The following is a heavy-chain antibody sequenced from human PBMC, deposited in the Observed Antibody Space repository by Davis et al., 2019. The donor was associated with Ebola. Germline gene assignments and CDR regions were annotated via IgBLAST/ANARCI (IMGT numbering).Heavy chain of an antibody. D-gene: IGHD3-3*01. V-gene: IGHV1-69*04. CDR3: ARDPVRQNYDFWSGYLVDWFDP. CDR1: GCTFSSYA. CDR2: IIPILGIA. J-gene: IGHJ5*02. Sequence: SSVPVSRKASGCTFSSYAISWVRQAPGQGLEWMGRIIPILGIANYAQKFQGRVTITADKSTSTAYMELSSLRSEDTAVYYCARDPVRQNYDFWSGYLVDWFDPWGQGTLVTVSS.